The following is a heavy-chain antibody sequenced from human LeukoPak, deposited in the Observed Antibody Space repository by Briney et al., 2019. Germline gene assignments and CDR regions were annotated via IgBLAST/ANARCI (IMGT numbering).Heavy chain of an antibody. CDR1: GGSVTDYY. J-gene: IGHJ4*02. V-gene: IGHV4-4*07. CDR2: IYTSGST. D-gene: IGHD6-13*01. CDR3: ARDNFSPHSSSWNFDY. Sequence: PSETLSLTCTVSGGSVTDYYWSWIRQPAGKGLEWIGRIYTSGSTNYNPSLKSRVTMSVDTSKNQFSLKLSSVTAADTAVYYCARDNFSPHSSSWNFDYWGQGTLVTVSS.